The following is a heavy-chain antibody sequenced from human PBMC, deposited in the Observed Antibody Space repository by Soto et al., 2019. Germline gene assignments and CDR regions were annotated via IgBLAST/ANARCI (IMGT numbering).Heavy chain of an antibody. CDR3: ARDPPDDSGGYFYFDI. J-gene: IGHJ3*02. CDR1: GFTFSYYG. Sequence: QVQLVESGGGVVQPGRSLRLSCAASGFTFSYYGMHWVRHAPDKGLEWVAVMWSDGGNKHYADSVEGRFSISRDNSKNTLYLQRNSLSAEDTSVYYCARDPPDDSGGYFYFDIWGQGTMVTFSS. CDR2: MWSDGGNK. D-gene: IGHD3-22*01. V-gene: IGHV3-33*01.